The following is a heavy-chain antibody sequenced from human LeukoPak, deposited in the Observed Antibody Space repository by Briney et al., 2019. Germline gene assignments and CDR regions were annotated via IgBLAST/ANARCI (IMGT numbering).Heavy chain of an antibody. CDR2: ISYEGSNK. Sequence: GGPLRLSCAASGFPLNSYAMLWVRQAPGKGLEWVAVISYEGSNKHYADSVKGRLTISRDNSKNTMYLQMNSLRIEDTAVYYCARDRGWAFDIWGQGTMVTVSS. V-gene: IGHV3-30-3*01. J-gene: IGHJ3*02. CDR1: GFPLNSYA. CDR3: ARDRGWAFDI.